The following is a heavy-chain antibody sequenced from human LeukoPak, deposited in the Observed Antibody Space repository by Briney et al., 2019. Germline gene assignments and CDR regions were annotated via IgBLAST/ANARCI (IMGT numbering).Heavy chain of an antibody. J-gene: IGHJ4*02. Sequence: PSETLSLTCTASGGSISSYYWSWIRQPAGKGLEWIGRIYTSGSTNYNPSLKSRVTISVDKSKNQFSLKLSSVTAADTAVYYCARDRHSSSWYEIDYWGQGTLVTVSS. CDR1: GGSISSYY. D-gene: IGHD6-13*01. CDR2: IYTSGST. CDR3: ARDRHSSSWYEIDY. V-gene: IGHV4-4*07.